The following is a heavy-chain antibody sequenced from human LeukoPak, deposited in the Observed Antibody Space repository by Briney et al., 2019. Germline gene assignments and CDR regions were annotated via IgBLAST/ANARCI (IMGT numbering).Heavy chain of an antibody. CDR2: NTGGNPIT. Sequence: AASVNVSCKTSGYTFSNYAIHWLRQAPGQRPEWMGCNTGGNPITQYSQKFQGRLTFNRDTSASTAFMELSSLTSEDTAVYYCARGQEWDSWIVDFWGQGTLVTVSS. CDR1: GYTFSNYA. CDR3: ARGQEWDSWIVDF. D-gene: IGHD1-26*01. J-gene: IGHJ4*02. V-gene: IGHV1-3*01.